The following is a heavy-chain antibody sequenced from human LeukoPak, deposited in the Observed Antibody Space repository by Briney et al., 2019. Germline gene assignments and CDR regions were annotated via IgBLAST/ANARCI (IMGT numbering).Heavy chain of an antibody. V-gene: IGHV1-2*02. CDR3: AREGHTAIDY. J-gene: IGHJ4*02. Sequence: ASVKVSCKASGYTFSGYYMHWVRQAPGQGLGWMGWMNPDSGDTNYAQKFQGRVTMTRDTSISTAYMELSRLRSDDTAVYYCAREGHTAIDYWGQGTLVTVSS. CDR1: GYTFSGYY. CDR2: MNPDSGDT. D-gene: IGHD5-18*01.